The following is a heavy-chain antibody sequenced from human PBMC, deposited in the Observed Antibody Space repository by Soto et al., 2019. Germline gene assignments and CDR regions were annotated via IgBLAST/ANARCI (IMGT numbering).Heavy chain of an antibody. Sequence: GGSLRLSCAASGFTFSSYAMSWVRQAPGKGLEWVSTFTGSGGITYYADSVKGRFTISRDNYKNTLYLQMNSLRAEDTALYYCAKNNYGLYYFDYWGQGTLDTV. CDR1: GFTFSSYA. D-gene: IGHD5-18*01. CDR3: AKNNYGLYYFDY. V-gene: IGHV3-23*01. J-gene: IGHJ4*02. CDR2: FTGSGGIT.